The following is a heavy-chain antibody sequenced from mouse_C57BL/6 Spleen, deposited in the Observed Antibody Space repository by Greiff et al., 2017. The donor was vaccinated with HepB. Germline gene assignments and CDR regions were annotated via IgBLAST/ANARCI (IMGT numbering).Heavy chain of an antibody. CDR2: ISDGGSYT. CDR3: TPLTFDY. V-gene: IGHV5-4*01. CDR1: GFTFSSYA. J-gene: IGHJ2*01. Sequence: EVQLVESGGGLVKPGGSLKLSCAASGFTFSSYAMSWVRQTPEKRLEWVATISDGGSYTYYPDNVKGRFTISRDNAKNNLYLQMSHLKSEDTAMYYCTPLTFDYWGQGTTLTVSS. D-gene: IGHD4-1*01.